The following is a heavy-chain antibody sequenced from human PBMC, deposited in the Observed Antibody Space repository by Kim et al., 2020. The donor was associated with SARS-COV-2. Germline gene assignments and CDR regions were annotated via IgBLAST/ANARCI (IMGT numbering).Heavy chain of an antibody. CDR3: AKEPVLSLWAEAFPIDY. CDR1: GFTFSSYA. CDR2: ISGSGGSA. D-gene: IGHD3-16*01. J-gene: IGHJ4*02. Sequence: GGSLRLSCAASGFTFSSYAMSWVRQAPGKGLEWVSAISGSGGSAYYADSVKGRFTISRDNSKNTLYLQMNSLRAEDTTVFYCAKEPVLSLWAEAFPIDYWGQGTLVTVSS. V-gene: IGHV3-23*01.